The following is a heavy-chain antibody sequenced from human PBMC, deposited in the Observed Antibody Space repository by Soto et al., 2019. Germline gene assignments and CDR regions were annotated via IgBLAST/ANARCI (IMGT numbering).Heavy chain of an antibody. CDR1: GFTFSSYS. J-gene: IGHJ3*02. V-gene: IGHV3-21*01. CDR2: ISSSSSYI. CDR3: ARAGAPSHTDAFDI. D-gene: IGHD7-27*01. Sequence: EVQLVESGGGLVKPGGSLRLSCAASGFTFSSYSMNWVRQAPGQGLVWVSSISSSSSYIYYADSVKGRFTISRDNAKNSLDLQMTSLRAEDTAVYYWARAGAPSHTDAFDIWGQGTMVTVSS.